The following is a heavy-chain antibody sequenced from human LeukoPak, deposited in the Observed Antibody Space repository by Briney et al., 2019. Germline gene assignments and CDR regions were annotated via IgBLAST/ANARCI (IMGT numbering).Heavy chain of an antibody. V-gene: IGHV4-39*07. CDR3: ARGGKGPVSYYYYMDV. D-gene: IGHD1-14*01. Sequence: PSETLSLTCTVSGGSISSSSYYWGWIRQPPGKGLEWIGSIYQSGSTYYNPSLKSRVTISVDTSKNQFSLKLSSVTAADTAVYYCARGGKGPVSYYYYMDVWGKGTAVTVSS. J-gene: IGHJ6*03. CDR1: GGSISSSSYY. CDR2: IYQSGST.